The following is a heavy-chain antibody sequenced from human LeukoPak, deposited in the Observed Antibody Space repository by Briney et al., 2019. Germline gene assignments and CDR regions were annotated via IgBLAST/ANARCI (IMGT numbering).Heavy chain of an antibody. V-gene: IGHV3-23*01. Sequence: SLRLSCAAXGFTFSSYAMSWVRQAPGKGLEGVSAISGSGGSTYYADSVKGGFTISRDNSKKRLYLQMNSLRAEDTAVYYCAKDLPSSWPSGRAFDIWGQGTMVTVSS. CDR3: AKDLPSSWPSGRAFDI. CDR2: ISGSGGST. CDR1: GFTFSSYA. J-gene: IGHJ3*02. D-gene: IGHD6-13*01.